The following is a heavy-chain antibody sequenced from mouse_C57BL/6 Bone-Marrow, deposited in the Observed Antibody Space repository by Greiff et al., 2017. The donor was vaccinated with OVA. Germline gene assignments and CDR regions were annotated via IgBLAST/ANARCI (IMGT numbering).Heavy chain of an antibody. J-gene: IGHJ3*01. CDR2: ISDGGSYT. D-gene: IGHD2-4*01. Sequence: EVQVVESGGGLVKPGGSLKLSCAASGFTFSSYAMSWVRQTPEKRLEWVATISDGGSYTYYPDNVKGRFTISRDNAKNNLYLQMSHLKSEDTAMYYCAREPMITTEFAYWGQGTLVTVSA. CDR3: AREPMITTEFAY. CDR1: GFTFSSYA. V-gene: IGHV5-4*01.